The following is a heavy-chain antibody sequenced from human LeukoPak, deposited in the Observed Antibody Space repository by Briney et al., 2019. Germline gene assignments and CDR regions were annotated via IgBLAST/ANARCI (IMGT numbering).Heavy chain of an antibody. Sequence: PGRSLRLSCAASGFTFSSYTMHWVRQAPGKGLEWVAVMSYDGSDNYYADSVKGRFTISRDNSRTTVYLQMNSLRAEDTAVYYCARGSRWLQLGPFDYWGQGTLVTVSS. J-gene: IGHJ4*02. CDR2: MSYDGSDN. V-gene: IGHV3-30*01. CDR3: ARGSRWLQLGPFDY. D-gene: IGHD5-24*01. CDR1: GFTFSSYT.